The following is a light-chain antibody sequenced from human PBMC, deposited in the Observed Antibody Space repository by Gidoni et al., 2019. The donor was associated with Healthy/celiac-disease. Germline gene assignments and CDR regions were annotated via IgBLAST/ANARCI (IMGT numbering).Light chain of an antibody. CDR3: AAWDDSLNGYV. Sequence: QSVMTQPPSASGTPGQRVTIPCSGSSSNIGSNTVNWYQQRPGTAPKLLIYSNNQRPSGVPARFSGSKSGTAASLAISGLQSEDEADYYCAAWDDSLNGYVFGTGTKVTVL. CDR2: SNN. V-gene: IGLV1-44*01. CDR1: SSNIGSNT. J-gene: IGLJ1*01.